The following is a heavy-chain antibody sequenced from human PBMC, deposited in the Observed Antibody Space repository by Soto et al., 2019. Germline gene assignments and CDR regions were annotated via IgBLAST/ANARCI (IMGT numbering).Heavy chain of an antibody. J-gene: IGHJ4*02. D-gene: IGHD3-22*01. CDR2: ISYDGNVK. CDR1: GFSFSNHG. CDR3: ARDPHNQYYYDSSGYYYEYYFDY. Sequence: GGSLRLSCAASGFSFSNHGMQWVRQAPGKGLEWVAVISYDGNVKYYTDSVKGRFTISRDNSQSTLFLQMDSLRPEDAAVYYCARDPHNQYYYDSSGYYYEYYFDYWGQGTLVTVSS. V-gene: IGHV3-30*03.